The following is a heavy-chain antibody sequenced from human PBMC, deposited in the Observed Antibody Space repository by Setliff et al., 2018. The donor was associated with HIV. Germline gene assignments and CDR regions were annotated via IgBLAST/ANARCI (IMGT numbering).Heavy chain of an antibody. D-gene: IGHD3-3*01. CDR3: ARSFSGRYFWSGYYTGPDPKGENAFDI. V-gene: IGHV4-39*02. CDR1: GGSISNSNYF. CDR2: IYSSGST. Sequence: SETLSLTCTVSGGSISNSNYFWGWIRQPPGKGLEWIGRIYSSGSTYYQPSLQGRVSMSIDSSKNHFSLSLRYVTAADTAVYYCARSFSGRYFWSGYYTGPDPKGENAFDIWGQWTMVTVSS. J-gene: IGHJ3*02.